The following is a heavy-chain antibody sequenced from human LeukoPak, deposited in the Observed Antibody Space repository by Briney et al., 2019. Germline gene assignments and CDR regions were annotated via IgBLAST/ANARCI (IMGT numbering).Heavy chain of an antibody. J-gene: IGHJ4*02. Sequence: ASVKVSCKASGYTFTGYYVHWVRQAPGQGLEWMGRINPNSGDTNYAQKFQGRVTMTRDTSISTAYMELRSLRSDDTAVYYCARDFGDYYGSGSYYMADYWGQGTLVTVSS. CDR2: INPNSGDT. CDR3: ARDFGDYYGSGSYYMADY. V-gene: IGHV1-2*06. D-gene: IGHD3-10*01. CDR1: GYTFTGYY.